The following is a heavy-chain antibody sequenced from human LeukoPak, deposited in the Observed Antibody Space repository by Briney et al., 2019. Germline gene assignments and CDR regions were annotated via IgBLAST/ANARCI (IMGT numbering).Heavy chain of an antibody. J-gene: IGHJ2*01. CDR2: INHSGIT. Sequence: PSETLSLTCTVSGGSISSGSYYWSWIRQPPGKGLEWIVEINHSGITNYNPSLKSRVTISVDMSKNQFSLKVSSVTAADTAVYYCARVVRVGATFMRYFDLWGRGTLVTVSS. CDR3: ARVVRVGATFMRYFDL. CDR1: GGSISSGSYY. V-gene: IGHV4-39*07. D-gene: IGHD1-26*01.